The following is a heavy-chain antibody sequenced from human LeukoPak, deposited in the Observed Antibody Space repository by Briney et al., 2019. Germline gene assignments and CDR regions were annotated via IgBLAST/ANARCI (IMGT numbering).Heavy chain of an antibody. CDR2: FYVGGNT. D-gene: IGHD4-17*01. V-gene: IGHV3-53*01. J-gene: IGHJ4*02. Sequence: PGGSLRLSCTVSGFTVSDNYMCWVRQAPGKGLEWVSAFYVGGNTFYADSVKGRFTISRDNSKNTLYLQMNSLRAEDTAVYYCANEIRPNDYWGQGTQVTVPS. CDR1: GFTVSDNY. CDR3: ANEIRPNDY.